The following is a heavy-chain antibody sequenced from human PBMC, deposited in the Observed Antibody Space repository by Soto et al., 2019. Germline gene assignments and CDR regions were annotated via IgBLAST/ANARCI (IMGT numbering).Heavy chain of an antibody. V-gene: IGHV1-18*01. J-gene: IGHJ6*03. CDR2: ISGYNGDT. Sequence: QVLLVQSGAEVKKPGASVKVSCKTSGYTFSSYGISWVRQAPGQGLEWMGWISGYNGDTNYAQKFQGRVTMTTDTSTSTAYMERRNLRSDDSAVYYCARDPRRGRIAGEAAYYHSYMDVWCKETTFTVA. CDR1: GYTFSSYG. D-gene: IGHD3-16*01. CDR3: ARDPRRGRIAGEAAYYHSYMDV.